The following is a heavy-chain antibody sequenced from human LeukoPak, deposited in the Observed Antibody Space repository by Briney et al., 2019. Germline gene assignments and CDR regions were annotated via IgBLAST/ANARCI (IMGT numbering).Heavy chain of an antibody. V-gene: IGHV3-48*03. J-gene: IGHJ4*02. Sequence: GGSLRLSCAASGFTFSSYEMNWVRQAREKGLEWVSYISSSGSTIYYADSVKGRFTISRDNAKNSLYLQMNSLRAEDTAVYYCARVDWGLDYWGQGTLVTVSS. CDR2: ISSSGSTI. D-gene: IGHD3-9*01. CDR3: ARVDWGLDY. CDR1: GFTFSSYE.